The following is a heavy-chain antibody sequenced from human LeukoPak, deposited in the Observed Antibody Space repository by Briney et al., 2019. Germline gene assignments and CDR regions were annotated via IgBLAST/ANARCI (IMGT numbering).Heavy chain of an antibody. J-gene: IGHJ4*02. V-gene: IGHV1-2*02. CDR3: AREDYGDYGGSFFGY. CDR2: INPNSGGT. CDR1: GYTFTGYY. Sequence: ASVKVSCKASGYTFTGYYMHWVRQAPGQGLEWMGWINPNSGGTNYAQKFQGRVTMTRDTSISTAYMELSRLRSDDTAVYYCAREDYGDYGGSFFGYWGQGTLVTVSS. D-gene: IGHD4-17*01.